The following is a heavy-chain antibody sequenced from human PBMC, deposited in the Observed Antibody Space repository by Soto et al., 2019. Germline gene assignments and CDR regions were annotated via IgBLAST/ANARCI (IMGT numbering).Heavy chain of an antibody. D-gene: IGHD6-19*01. CDR1: GYTFTSYY. V-gene: IGHV1-46*01. CDR3: ARDEGIAVADTTAPDAFDI. CDR2: INPSGGST. J-gene: IGHJ3*02. Sequence: QVQLVQSGAEVKKPGASVKVSCKASGYTFTSYYMHWVRQAPGQGLEWMGIINPSGGSTSYAQKFKGRVTMTRDTSTSTVYMELSSLRSEDTAVYYCARDEGIAVADTTAPDAFDIWGQGTMVTVSS.